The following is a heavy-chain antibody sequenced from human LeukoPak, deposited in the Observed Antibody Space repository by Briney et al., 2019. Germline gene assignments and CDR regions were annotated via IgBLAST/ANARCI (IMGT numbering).Heavy chain of an antibody. D-gene: IGHD3-10*01. CDR2: ISKDGSNE. J-gene: IGHJ4*02. CDR1: GFTFSSYA. V-gene: IGHV3-30*15. Sequence: GGSLRLSCAASGFTFSSYAMYGVPQAPGKGLGWVELISKDGSNEDHADSVKGRFTISKDNSRTTLYLQMSSLRPEDTAVYYCAREAYYGSGRSRQPSPVWGQGTLVTVSS. CDR3: AREAYYGSGRSRQPSPV.